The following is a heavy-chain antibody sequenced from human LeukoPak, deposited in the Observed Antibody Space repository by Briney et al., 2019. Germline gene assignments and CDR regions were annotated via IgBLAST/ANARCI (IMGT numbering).Heavy chain of an antibody. CDR2: IYPRDGST. CDR3: ARVKGYCSSTSCYGPYYYYGMDV. J-gene: IGHJ6*02. Sequence: GASVKVSCKASGYTFTSYYIHWVRQAPGQGLEWMGMIYPRDGSTSYAQKFQGRVTVTRDTSTGTVHMELCSLRSEDTAVYYCARVKGYCSSTSCYGPYYYYGMDVWGQGTTVTVSS. D-gene: IGHD2-2*01. V-gene: IGHV1-46*01. CDR1: GYTFTSYY.